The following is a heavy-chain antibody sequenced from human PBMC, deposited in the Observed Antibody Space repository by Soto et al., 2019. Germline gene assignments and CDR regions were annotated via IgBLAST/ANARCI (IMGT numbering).Heavy chain of an antibody. CDR3: AKGRFSSSSYYFDH. J-gene: IGHJ4*02. CDR2: LSGSGHYT. Sequence: VQLLESGGGLVQPGGSLRLSCAASGFTLTTFAMTWVRQAPGKGLEWVSTLSGSGHYTYYADSVKGRFTISRDTSRNTLYLEMNTLRAEDTAVYYCAKGRFSSSSYYFDHWGQGTLVTVSS. CDR1: GFTLTTFA. V-gene: IGHV3-23*01. D-gene: IGHD6-6*01.